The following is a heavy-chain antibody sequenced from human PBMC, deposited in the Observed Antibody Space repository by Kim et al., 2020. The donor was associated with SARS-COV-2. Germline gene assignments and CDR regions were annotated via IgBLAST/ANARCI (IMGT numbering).Heavy chain of an antibody. CDR2: IYSGGTT. J-gene: IGHJ4*02. CDR1: GFTVSSNY. V-gene: IGHV3-53*01. Sequence: GGSLRLSCAASGFTVSSNYMSWVRQAPGKGLEWVSGIYSGGTTYYAESVKGRFIISRDNSKNTLYLQMNTLRAEDTAVYYCASRPGDYDHPLDYWGQGTLVTVSS. CDR3: ASRPGDYDHPLDY. D-gene: IGHD4-17*01.